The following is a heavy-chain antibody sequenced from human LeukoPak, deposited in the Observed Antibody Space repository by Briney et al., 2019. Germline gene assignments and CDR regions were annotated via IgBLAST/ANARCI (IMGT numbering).Heavy chain of an antibody. D-gene: IGHD6-25*01. Sequence: SETLSLTCTVSGGPISDSNYYWGWIRQPPGRGLEWIGNIYYSGSTYYSPSLKSRVTVSVDTSKNQFSLKLSSVTAADTAVYYCARQSTIAAARIDPWGQGTLVTVSS. CDR3: ARQSTIAAARIDP. V-gene: IGHV4-39*01. J-gene: IGHJ5*02. CDR1: GGPISDSNYY. CDR2: IYYSGST.